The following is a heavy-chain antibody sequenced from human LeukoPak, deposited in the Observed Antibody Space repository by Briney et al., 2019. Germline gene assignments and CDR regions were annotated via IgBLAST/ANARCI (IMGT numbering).Heavy chain of an antibody. V-gene: IGHV4-59*12. CDR3: ARSSIAAPPGY. D-gene: IGHD6-6*01. CDR2: IYYSGST. CDR1: GGSISSYY. Sequence: PSGTLSLTCTVSGGSISSYYWSWIRQPPGKGLEWIGYIYYSGSTNYNPSLKSRVTISVDTSKNQFSLKLSSVTAADTAVYYCARSSIAAPPGYWGQGTLVTVSS. J-gene: IGHJ4*02.